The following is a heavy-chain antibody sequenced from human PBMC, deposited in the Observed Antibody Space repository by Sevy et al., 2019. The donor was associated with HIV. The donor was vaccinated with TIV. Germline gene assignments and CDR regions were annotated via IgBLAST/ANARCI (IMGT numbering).Heavy chain of an antibody. V-gene: IGHV3-30*03. CDR2: ISYEGSNK. J-gene: IGHJ4*02. CDR1: GFSFSSYG. CDR3: ASGYSYGYAPFDY. D-gene: IGHD5-18*01. Sequence: GGSLRLSCVASGFSFSSYGMHWVRQAPGKGLEWVAVISYEGSNKYNADSVKGRFTISRDNSKNTLYLQMNSLRAEDTAVYYCASGYSYGYAPFDYWGQGTLVTVSS.